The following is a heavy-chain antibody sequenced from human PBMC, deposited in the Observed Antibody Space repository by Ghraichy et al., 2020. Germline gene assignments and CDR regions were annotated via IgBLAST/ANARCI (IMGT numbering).Heavy chain of an antibody. CDR1: GFTFTSSA. J-gene: IGHJ4*02. Sequence: SVKVSCKASGFTFTSSAVQWVRQARGQRLEWIGWIVVGSGNTNYAQKFQERVTITRDMSTSTAYMELSSLRSEDTAVYYCAATSPGLFNYDSSGYSYWGQGTLVTVSS. D-gene: IGHD3-22*01. CDR3: AATSPGLFNYDSSGYSY. V-gene: IGHV1-58*01. CDR2: IVVGSGNT.